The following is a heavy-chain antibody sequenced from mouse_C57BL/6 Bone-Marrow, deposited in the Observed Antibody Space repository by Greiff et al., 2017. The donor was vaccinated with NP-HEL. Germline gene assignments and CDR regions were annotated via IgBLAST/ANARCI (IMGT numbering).Heavy chain of an antibody. Sequence: EVQLQQSGPELVKPGASVKISCKASGYSFTGYYMNWVKQSPEKSLEWIGEINPSTGGTTYNQKFKAKATLTVDKSSSTAYMQLKSLTSEDSAVYYCARLYYGNYVRAMDYWGQGTSVTVSS. V-gene: IGHV1-42*01. CDR3: ARLYYGNYVRAMDY. D-gene: IGHD2-1*01. CDR1: GYSFTGYY. CDR2: INPSTGGT. J-gene: IGHJ4*01.